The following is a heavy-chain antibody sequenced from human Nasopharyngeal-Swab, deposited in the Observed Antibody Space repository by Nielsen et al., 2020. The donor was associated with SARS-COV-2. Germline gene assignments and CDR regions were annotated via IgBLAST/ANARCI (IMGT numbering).Heavy chain of an antibody. CDR1: GFTFGDYA. J-gene: IGHJ4*02. CDR3: TRFDFWSGYYPDY. V-gene: IGHV3-49*03. CDR2: IRSKAYGGTT. D-gene: IGHD3-3*01. Sequence: LKISCTASGFTFGDYAMSWFRQAPGKGLEWVGFIRSKAYGGTTEYAASVKGRFTISRDDSKSIAYLQMNSLKTEDTAVYYCTRFDFWSGYYPDYWGQGTLVTVSS.